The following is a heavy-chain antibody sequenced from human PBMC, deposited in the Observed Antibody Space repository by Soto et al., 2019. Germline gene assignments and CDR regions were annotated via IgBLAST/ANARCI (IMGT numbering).Heavy chain of an antibody. Sequence: GGSLRLSCAASGFTFSDYDLHWVRQATGEGLQWVANINAAGDTYYPVSVKGRFTISRENARNSVYLQINSLRVDDTAVYYCTRTADLTSAFDILGQGKVVTVSS. V-gene: IGHV3-13*01. CDR1: GFTFSDYD. CDR2: INAAGDT. D-gene: IGHD4-4*01. CDR3: TRTADLTSAFDI. J-gene: IGHJ3*02.